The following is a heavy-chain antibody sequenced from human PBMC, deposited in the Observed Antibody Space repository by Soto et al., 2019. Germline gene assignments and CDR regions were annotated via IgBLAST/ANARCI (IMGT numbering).Heavy chain of an antibody. CDR3: ARILTLTSSGELDAFDI. CDR1: EGTFSKYA. J-gene: IGHJ3*02. Sequence: QVQLVQSGAEVKKPGSSVKVSCKGSEGTFSKYAITWVRQAPGQGLEWMGTIIPIFDTSTNAQKFQGRVTITADESRITAYMEVSSLTSEDTAVYSCARILTLTSSGELDAFDIWGQGTMVTGSS. CDR2: IIPIFDTS. V-gene: IGHV1-69*15. D-gene: IGHD3-16*01.